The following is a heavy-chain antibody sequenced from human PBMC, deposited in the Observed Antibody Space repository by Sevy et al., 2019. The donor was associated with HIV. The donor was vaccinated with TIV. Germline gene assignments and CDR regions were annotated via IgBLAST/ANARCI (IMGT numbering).Heavy chain of an antibody. D-gene: IGHD1-26*01. Sequence: GGSLRLSCAASGFTFSSYAMSWVRQAPGKGLKWVSALDGSGGSTYSADSVKGRFTISRDNSKNTLYLQMNSLRAEDTAVYYCARDRGARGRRFDYWGQGILVTVSS. CDR2: LDGSGGST. CDR3: ARDRGARGRRFDY. V-gene: IGHV3-23*01. J-gene: IGHJ4*02. CDR1: GFTFSSYA.